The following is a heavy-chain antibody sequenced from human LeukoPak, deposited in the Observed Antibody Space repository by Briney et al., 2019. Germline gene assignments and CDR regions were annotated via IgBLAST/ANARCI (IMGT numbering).Heavy chain of an antibody. Sequence: GGSLRPSCAASGFTFSSYSMNWVRQAPGKGLEWVSGISSSGGSTNSADSVKGRFTISRDNSKNTVYLQMNSLRAEDTAIYYCAKDHRDGYNFRVGAFDIWGQGTMVTVSS. V-gene: IGHV3-23*01. CDR3: AKDHRDGYNFRVGAFDI. J-gene: IGHJ3*02. D-gene: IGHD5-24*01. CDR2: ISSSGGST. CDR1: GFTFSSYS.